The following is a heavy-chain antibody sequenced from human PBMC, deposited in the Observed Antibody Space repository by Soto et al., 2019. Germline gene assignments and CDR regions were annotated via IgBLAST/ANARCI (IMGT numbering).Heavy chain of an antibody. CDR1: GGSISSGDYY. CDR2: IYYSGST. J-gene: IGHJ6*02. V-gene: IGHV4-30-4*01. D-gene: IGHD5-18*01. Sequence: SETLSLTCTVSGGSISSGDYYWSWIRQPPGKGLEWIAYIYYSGSTYYNPSLKSRVTISVDTSKNQFSLKLSSVTAADTAVYYCARDVRGYSYGYLDYYYGMDVWGQGTTVTV. CDR3: ARDVRGYSYGYLDYYYGMDV.